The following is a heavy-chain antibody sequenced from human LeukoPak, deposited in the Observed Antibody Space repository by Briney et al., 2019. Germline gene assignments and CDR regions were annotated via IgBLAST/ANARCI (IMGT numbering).Heavy chain of an antibody. D-gene: IGHD2/OR15-2a*01. V-gene: IGHV3-23*01. CDR2: ISGSGDTT. J-gene: IGHJ4*02. Sequence: GGSLRLSCAASGFTFSSHAMSWVRQAPGKGLEWVSAISGSGDTTYYADSARGRFTISRDNSKNTQFLHMNSLRAEDTAVYYCALNRGDYWGQGTLVTVSS. CDR3: ALNRGDY. CDR1: GFTFSSHA.